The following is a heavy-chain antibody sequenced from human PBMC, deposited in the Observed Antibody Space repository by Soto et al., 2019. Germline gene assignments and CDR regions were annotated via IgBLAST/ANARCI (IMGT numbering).Heavy chain of an antibody. D-gene: IGHD4-17*01. J-gene: IGHJ4*02. Sequence: EVQLLESGGGLVQPGGPLRLSCAASGFTFSSYAMSWVRQATGKGLEWVSSISGSGGGTYYADSVKGRFTISRDNSKNTLYLQMNTLRAEDTALYYCAKDYGDYAVDYWGQGTLVTVSS. CDR2: ISGSGGGT. CDR3: AKDYGDYAVDY. V-gene: IGHV3-23*01. CDR1: GFTFSSYA.